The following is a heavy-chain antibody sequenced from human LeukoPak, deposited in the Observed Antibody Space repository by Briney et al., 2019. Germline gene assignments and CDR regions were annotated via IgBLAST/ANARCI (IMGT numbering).Heavy chain of an antibody. Sequence: GGSLRLSCAASGFTFSSYSMNWVRQAPGKGLEWVSSISGSSGYIHYADSVKGRFTVSRDNTDNLLYLQMNSLRAEDTAVYYCARGRGYSSSSTDMDVWGRGTTVTVSS. V-gene: IGHV3-21*01. J-gene: IGHJ6*02. CDR2: ISGSSGYI. D-gene: IGHD6-6*01. CDR1: GFTFSSYS. CDR3: ARGRGYSSSSTDMDV.